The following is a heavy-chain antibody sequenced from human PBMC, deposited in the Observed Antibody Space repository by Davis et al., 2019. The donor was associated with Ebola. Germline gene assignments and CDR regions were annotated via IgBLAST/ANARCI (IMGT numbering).Heavy chain of an antibody. CDR3: ARDETGTTGCAFDI. CDR1: GGSFSGYY. Sequence: SETLSLTCAVYGGSFSGYYWSWIRQLPGKGREWIGEINHSGSTNYNPSLKSRVTISVDTSKNQFSLKLSSVTAADTAVYYCARDETGTTGCAFDIWGQGTMVTVSS. V-gene: IGHV4-34*01. CDR2: INHSGST. J-gene: IGHJ3*02. D-gene: IGHD1-7*01.